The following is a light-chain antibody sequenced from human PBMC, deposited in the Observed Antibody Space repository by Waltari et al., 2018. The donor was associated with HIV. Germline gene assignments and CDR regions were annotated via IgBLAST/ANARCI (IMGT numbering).Light chain of an antibody. V-gene: IGKV2-28*01. Sequence: IVMTQSPLSLSVTPGEPASISCRSSQSLLQTNGYKYLDWYLQKPGQSPQLLIYLGSKRASGVPDRFSGSGSGTDFTLKISRVEAEDVGVYYCRQTLQNVPSTFGQGTRLEIK. CDR3: RQTLQNVPST. CDR2: LGS. J-gene: IGKJ5*01. CDR1: QSLLQTNGYKY.